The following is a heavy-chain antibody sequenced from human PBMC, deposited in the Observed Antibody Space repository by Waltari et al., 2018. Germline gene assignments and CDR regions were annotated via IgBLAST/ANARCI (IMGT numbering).Heavy chain of an antibody. V-gene: IGHV1-69*01. Sequence: QVQLVQSGAEVKKPGSSVKVSCKASGGTFSSYAISWVRTAPGQGLEWMGGIIPIFGTANYAQKFQGRVTITADESTSTAYMELSSLRSKDTAVYYCASSKSDYYYYYGMDVWGQGTTVTVSS. CDR2: IIPIFGTA. CDR1: GGTFSSYA. J-gene: IGHJ6*02. CDR3: ASSKSDYYYYYGMDV.